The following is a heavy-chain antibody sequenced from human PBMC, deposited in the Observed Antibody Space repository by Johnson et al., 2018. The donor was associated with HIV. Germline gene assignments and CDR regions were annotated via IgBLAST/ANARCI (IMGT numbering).Heavy chain of an antibody. D-gene: IGHD5-18*01. CDR2: ISGSGGST. J-gene: IGHJ3*02. CDR3: AKERLLHDAFDI. CDR1: GFTVSSNY. Sequence: VQLVESGGGVVQPGGSLTLSCAASGFTVSSNYMSWVRQAPGKGLEWVSAISGSGGSTYYADSVKGRFTISRDKSKNTMYLQMNSLRDEDTAVYHCAKERLLHDAFDIWGQGTMVTVSS. V-gene: IGHV3-23*04.